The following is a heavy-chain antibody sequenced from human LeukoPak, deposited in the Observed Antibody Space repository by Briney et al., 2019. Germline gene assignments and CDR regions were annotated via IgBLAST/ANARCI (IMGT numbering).Heavy chain of an antibody. V-gene: IGHV4-39*07. Sequence: PSETLSLTCTVSGGSISSYYWGWIRQPPGRGPEWIGNIYYTGTTYYAPSLKSRVTMSIDTSKSQFSLKVSSVTAADTAVYYCARVVAVAGTFPDSWGQGTLVTVSS. CDR1: GGSISSYY. CDR3: ARVVAVAGTFPDS. CDR2: IYYTGTT. J-gene: IGHJ4*02. D-gene: IGHD6-19*01.